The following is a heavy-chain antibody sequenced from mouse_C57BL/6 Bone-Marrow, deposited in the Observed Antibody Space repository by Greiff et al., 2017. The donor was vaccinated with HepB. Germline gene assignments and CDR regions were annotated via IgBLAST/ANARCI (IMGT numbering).Heavy chain of an antibody. CDR2: ISSGGSYT. Sequence: EVQLQESGGDLVKPGGSLKLSCAASGFTFSSYGMSWVRQTPDKRLEWVATISSGGSYTYYPDSVKGRFTISRDNAKNTPYLQMSSLKSEDTAMYYCARQGRLRRRGFAYWGQGTLVTVSA. CDR3: ARQGRLRRRGFAY. D-gene: IGHD2-4*01. CDR1: GFTFSSYG. V-gene: IGHV5-6*01. J-gene: IGHJ3*01.